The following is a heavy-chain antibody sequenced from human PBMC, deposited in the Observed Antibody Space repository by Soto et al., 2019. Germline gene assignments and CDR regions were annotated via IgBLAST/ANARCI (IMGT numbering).Heavy chain of an antibody. CDR3: ARVCGGDCHYGMDV. CDR2: IYYSGST. V-gene: IGHV4-31*03. D-gene: IGHD2-21*02. CDR1: GGSIISGGYY. J-gene: IGHJ6*02. Sequence: SETLSLTCTVSGGSIISGGYYWIWIRQHPGKGLEWIGYIYYSGSTYYNPSLKSRVTISVDTSKNQFSLKLSSVTAADTAVYYCARVCGGDCHYGMDVWGQGTTVTVSS.